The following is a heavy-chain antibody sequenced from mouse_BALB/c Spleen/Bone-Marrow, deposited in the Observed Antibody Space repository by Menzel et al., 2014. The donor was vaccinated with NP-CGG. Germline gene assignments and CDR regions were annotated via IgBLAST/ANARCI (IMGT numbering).Heavy chain of an antibody. J-gene: IGHJ2*01. CDR2: INPITGYI. CDR1: GYTFTSYW. V-gene: IGHV1-7*01. Sequence: QVQLQQSGAELAKPGASVQLSCKASGYTFTSYWMHWVKQRPGQGLEWIGYINPITGYIEYNQKFKDKATLTADRSSSTAYMQLSSLSSEDSAVYYSARSKYGNYVGFDYWGQGTTLTVSS. D-gene: IGHD2-10*02. CDR3: ARSKYGNYVGFDY.